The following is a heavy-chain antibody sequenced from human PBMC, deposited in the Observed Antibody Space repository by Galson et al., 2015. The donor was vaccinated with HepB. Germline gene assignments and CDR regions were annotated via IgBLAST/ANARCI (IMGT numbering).Heavy chain of an antibody. CDR2: IDPSDSYT. D-gene: IGHD6-13*01. V-gene: IGHV5-10-1*01. CDR1: GYSFTSYW. J-gene: IGHJ4*02. CDR3: ATNPKVIAAAPLSSDY. Sequence: QSGAEVKKPGESLRISCKGSGYSFTSYWISWVRQMPGKGLEWMGRIDPSDSYTNYSPSFQGHVTISADKSISTAYLQWSSLKASDTAMYYCATNPKVIAAAPLSSDYWGQGTLVTVSS.